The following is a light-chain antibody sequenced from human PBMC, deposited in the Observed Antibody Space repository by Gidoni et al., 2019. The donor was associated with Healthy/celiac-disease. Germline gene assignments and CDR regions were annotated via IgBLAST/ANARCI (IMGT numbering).Light chain of an antibody. CDR1: QSISSY. CDR3: QQSYSTPLG. V-gene: IGKV1-39*01. Sequence: DIQMTQSPSSLSASVGDRVTITCRASQSISSYLNWYQQKPGKAPKLLIYAASSLQSGVPSRFSGGGSGTDFTLTISSLQPEDFATYYCQQSYSTPLGFGGGTKVEIK. J-gene: IGKJ4*01. CDR2: AAS.